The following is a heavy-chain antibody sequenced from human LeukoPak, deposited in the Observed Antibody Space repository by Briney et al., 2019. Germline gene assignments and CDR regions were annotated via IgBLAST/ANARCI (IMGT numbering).Heavy chain of an antibody. J-gene: IGHJ3*02. CDR2: IYYSGST. D-gene: IGHD3-10*01. V-gene: IGHV4-59*12. CDR3: ARDLMVRGSGGAFDI. CDR1: GGSISSYY. Sequence: SETLSLTCTVSGGSISSYYWSWIRQPPGKGLEWIGYIYYSGSTNYNPSLKSRVTISVDTSKNQFSLKLSSVTAADTAVYYCARDLMVRGSGGAFDIWGQGTMVTVSS.